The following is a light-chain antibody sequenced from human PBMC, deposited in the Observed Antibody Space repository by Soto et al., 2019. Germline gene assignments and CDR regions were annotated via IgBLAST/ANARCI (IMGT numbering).Light chain of an antibody. J-gene: IGKJ5*01. CDR3: QQRSSWPPIP. CDR2: DAF. Sequence: EVLLTQSPGTLSLSPGERATLSCRASRSVSHYLAWFQQKPGQAPRLLIYDAFNRATGIPARFSGSGSGTDFTLTISSLEPEDFAVYYCQQRSSWPPIPFGQGTRLEI. V-gene: IGKV3-11*01. CDR1: RSVSHY.